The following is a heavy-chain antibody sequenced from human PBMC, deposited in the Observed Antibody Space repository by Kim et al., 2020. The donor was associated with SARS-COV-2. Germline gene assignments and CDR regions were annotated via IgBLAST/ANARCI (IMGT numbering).Heavy chain of an antibody. J-gene: IGHJ4*02. CDR3: AREAVAGSFDY. D-gene: IGHD6-19*01. CDR2: NT. Sequence: NTSNSQRCQARVSITKDTSATTAYLELSGLRSEDTAVYYCAREAVAGSFDYWGQGTLVTVSS. V-gene: IGHV1-3*01.